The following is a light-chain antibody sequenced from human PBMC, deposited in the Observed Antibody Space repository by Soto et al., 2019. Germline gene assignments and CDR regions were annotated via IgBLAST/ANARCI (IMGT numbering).Light chain of an antibody. Sequence: QSALTQPASVSGSPGQSITISCTGTSSDFGGYNYVSWYQQHPGKAPKLMIYEVSNRPSGVSNRFSGSKSDNTASLTISGLQAEDEADYYRSSYTSSSTVVFGGGTKVTVL. CDR1: SSDFGGYNY. J-gene: IGLJ2*01. CDR3: SSYTSSSTVV. CDR2: EVS. V-gene: IGLV2-14*01.